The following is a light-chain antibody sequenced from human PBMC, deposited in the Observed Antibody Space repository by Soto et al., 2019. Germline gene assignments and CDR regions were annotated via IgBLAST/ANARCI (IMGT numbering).Light chain of an antibody. CDR2: EVS. Sequence: QSALTQPASVSGSPGQSITVSCTGTSSDIGFYNYVSWYQQHPGKAPKLIISEVSNRPSGVSYRFSGSKSGNTASLTISGLQAEDEADYSCSSYSSSTTPFVFGTGTNLTVL. CDR3: SSYSSSTTPFV. J-gene: IGLJ1*01. CDR1: SSDIGFYNY. V-gene: IGLV2-14*01.